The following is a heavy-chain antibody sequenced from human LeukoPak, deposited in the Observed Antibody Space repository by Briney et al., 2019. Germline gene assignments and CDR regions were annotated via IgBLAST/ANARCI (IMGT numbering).Heavy chain of an antibody. CDR2: ISYDGSNK. Sequence: GRSLRLSCAASGFTFSSYGMHWVRQAPGKGLEWVAVISYDGSNKYYADSVKGRFTISRDNSKNTLYLQMNSLRAEDTAVYYCAKEVLRYFDWLPHPFDPWGQGTLVTVSS. J-gene: IGHJ5*02. CDR3: AKEVLRYFDWLPHPFDP. V-gene: IGHV3-30*18. CDR1: GFTFSSYG. D-gene: IGHD3-9*01.